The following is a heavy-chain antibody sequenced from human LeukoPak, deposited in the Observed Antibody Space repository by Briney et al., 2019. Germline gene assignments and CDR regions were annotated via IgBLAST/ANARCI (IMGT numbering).Heavy chain of an antibody. Sequence: GASVKVSCKASGYTFTSYGIGWVRQAPGQGLEWMGWISAYNGNTNYAQKLQGRVTMTTDTSTSTAYMELRSLRSDDTAVYYCARGYCSGGSCLYNWFDPWGQGTLVTVSS. D-gene: IGHD2-15*01. CDR2: ISAYNGNT. V-gene: IGHV1-18*01. CDR1: GYTFTSYG. J-gene: IGHJ5*02. CDR3: ARGYCSGGSCLYNWFDP.